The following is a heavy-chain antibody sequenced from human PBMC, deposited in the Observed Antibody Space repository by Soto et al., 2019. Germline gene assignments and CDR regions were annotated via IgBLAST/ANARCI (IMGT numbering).Heavy chain of an antibody. CDR3: AREHGFTMIVVGL. CDR1: GGSISSGGYY. V-gene: IGHV4-31*03. J-gene: IGHJ4*02. D-gene: IGHD3-22*01. CDR2: IYYSGST. Sequence: PSETLSLTCTVSGGSISSGGYYWSWIRQHPGKGLEWIGYIYYSGSTYYNPSLKSRVTISVDTSKNQFSLKLSSVTAADTAVYYCAREHGFTMIVVGLWGQGTLVTVSS.